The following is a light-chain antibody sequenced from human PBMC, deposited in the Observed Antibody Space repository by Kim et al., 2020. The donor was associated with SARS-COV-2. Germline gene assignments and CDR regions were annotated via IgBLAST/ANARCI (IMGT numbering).Light chain of an antibody. V-gene: IGKV3-15*01. CDR3: QQYNNWPLT. J-gene: IGKJ5*01. Sequence: VSPGERATLACRASQSINSRLAWYQQIPGQAPRLLIYGASIRATGVPARFSGSESGTDFTLTISSLQSADFAVYYCQQYNNWPLTFGQGTRLEIK. CDR2: GAS. CDR1: QSINSR.